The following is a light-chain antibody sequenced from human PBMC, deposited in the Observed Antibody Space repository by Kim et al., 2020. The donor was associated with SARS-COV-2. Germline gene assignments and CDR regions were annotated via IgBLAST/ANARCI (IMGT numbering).Light chain of an antibody. J-gene: IGKJ4*01. V-gene: IGKV1D-12*01. CDR3: QQTHSFPLT. CDR1: QDISSW. Sequence: SAFVGDRFPITCRASQDISSWLGWYQQKPGKAPKVLIYEASNLQSGVPSRFSGSGSGTDFTLTINSLQPEDFATYYCQQTHSFPLTFGGGTKLEI. CDR2: EAS.